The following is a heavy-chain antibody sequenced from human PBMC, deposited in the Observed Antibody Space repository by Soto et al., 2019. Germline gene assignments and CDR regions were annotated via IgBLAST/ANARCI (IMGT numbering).Heavy chain of an antibody. Sequence: SVKVSCKASGGTFSSYTISWVRQAPGQGLEWMGRIIPILGIANYAQKFQGRVTITADKSTSTAYMELSSLRSEDTAVYYCARAGSGGWTYYFDYWGQGTLVTRLL. V-gene: IGHV1-69*02. CDR1: GGTFSSYT. CDR2: IIPILGIA. J-gene: IGHJ4*02. CDR3: ARAGSGGWTYYFDY. D-gene: IGHD2-15*01.